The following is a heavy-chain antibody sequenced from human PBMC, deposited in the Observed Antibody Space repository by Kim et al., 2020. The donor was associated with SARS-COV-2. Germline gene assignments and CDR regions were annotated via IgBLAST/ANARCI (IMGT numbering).Heavy chain of an antibody. CDR2: INHRGST. V-gene: IGHV4-34*01. CDR3: ARGGIGEWELVFDY. J-gene: IGHJ4*02. Sequence: SETLSLTCAVYGGSFSGYYWSWIRQPPGKGLEWIGEINHRGSTNYNPSLKSRVTISVDTSKNQFSLKLSSVTAADTAVYYCARGGIGEWELVFDYWGQGTLVTVSS. D-gene: IGHD1-26*01. CDR1: GGSFSGYY.